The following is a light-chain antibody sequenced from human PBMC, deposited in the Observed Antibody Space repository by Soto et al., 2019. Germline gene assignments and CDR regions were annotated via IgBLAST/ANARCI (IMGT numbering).Light chain of an antibody. Sequence: DIQMTQSPSTLSASVGDRVTITCRASQSISSWLAWYQQKPGKAPKPLIYKATSLESGVTSRFSGSGSGTEFTLTISSLQPDDFATYYCQQYNSYSFTFGPGTKVDIK. CDR1: QSISSW. CDR3: QQYNSYSFT. J-gene: IGKJ3*01. CDR2: KAT. V-gene: IGKV1-5*03.